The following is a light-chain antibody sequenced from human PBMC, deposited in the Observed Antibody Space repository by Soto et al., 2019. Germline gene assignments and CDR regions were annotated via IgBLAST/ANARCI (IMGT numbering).Light chain of an antibody. CDR1: SSDVGGYNY. V-gene: IGLV2-14*01. J-gene: IGLJ2*01. CDR2: DVS. CDR3: SSYTSSSTLVV. Sequence: QSALTQPASVSGSPGQSITISCTGTSSDVGGYNYVSWYQQHPGKAPILMIYDVSNRPSGVSNRFSGSKSGNTASLTISWLHAEDEADYYCSSYTSSSTLVVFGGGTKLTVL.